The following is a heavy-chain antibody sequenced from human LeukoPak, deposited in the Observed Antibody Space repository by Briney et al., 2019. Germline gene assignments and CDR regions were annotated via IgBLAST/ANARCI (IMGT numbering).Heavy chain of an antibody. J-gene: IGHJ6*02. Sequence: GGSLRLSCAASGFTFDDYGMSWVRQAPRKGLEWVSGINWNGGSTGYADSVKGRFTISRDNAKNSLYLQMNSLRAEDTALYHCARTITAATYGMDVWGQGTTVTVSS. CDR1: GFTFDDYG. V-gene: IGHV3-20*01. D-gene: IGHD6-13*01. CDR3: ARTITAATYGMDV. CDR2: INWNGGST.